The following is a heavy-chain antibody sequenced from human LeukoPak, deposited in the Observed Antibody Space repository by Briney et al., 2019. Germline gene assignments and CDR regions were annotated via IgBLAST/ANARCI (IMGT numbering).Heavy chain of an antibody. Sequence: GGSLRLSCAASGFTFSSYSMNWVRQAPGKGLEWVSSISSSSSYIYYADSVKGRFTISRDNAKNSLYLQMNSLRAEDTAVYYCARDTYSGSYKGLTFDYWGQGTLVTVSS. V-gene: IGHV3-21*01. D-gene: IGHD1-26*01. J-gene: IGHJ4*02. CDR3: ARDTYSGSYKGLTFDY. CDR1: GFTFSSYS. CDR2: ISSSSSYI.